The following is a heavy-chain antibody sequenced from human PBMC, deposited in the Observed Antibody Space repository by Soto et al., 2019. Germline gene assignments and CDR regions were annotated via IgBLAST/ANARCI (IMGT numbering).Heavy chain of an antibody. CDR3: AGHPGTAMVRNWFAP. V-gene: IGHV4-59*08. Sequence: QVQLQESGPGLVKPSETLSLTCTVSGGSISSYYWSWIRQPPGKGLEWIGYIYYSGSTNYNPSHNRRVTLSVHMSKNQLSLNPSSVTAADTAVYYCAGHPGTAMVRNWFAPGGQGTLVTVSS. CDR2: IYYSGST. CDR1: GGSISSYY. D-gene: IGHD5-18*01. J-gene: IGHJ5*02.